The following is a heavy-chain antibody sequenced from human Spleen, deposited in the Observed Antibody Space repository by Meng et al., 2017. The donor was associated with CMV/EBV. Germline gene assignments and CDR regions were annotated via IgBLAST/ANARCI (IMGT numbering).Heavy chain of an antibody. Sequence: SETLSLTCTVSGASISSSSYFWDWIRQSPGKGLEWIGSLSYGGSIYYNSSLKSRVTISVDMSKNQITLRLRSVTAADTAVYYCARVWYYFSSGFYLFDYWGQGTLVTVSS. CDR3: ARVWYYFSSGFYLFDY. CDR2: LSYGGSI. V-gene: IGHV4-39*06. J-gene: IGHJ4*02. CDR1: GASISSSSYF. D-gene: IGHD3-10*01.